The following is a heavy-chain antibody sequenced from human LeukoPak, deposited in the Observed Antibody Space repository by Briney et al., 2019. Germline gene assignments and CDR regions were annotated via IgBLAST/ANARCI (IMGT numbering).Heavy chain of an antibody. CDR2: ISYDGSNK. D-gene: IGHD4-17*01. J-gene: IGHJ4*02. Sequence: GGSLRLSCAASGFTFSSYGMHWVRQAPGKGLEWVAVISYDGSNKYYADSVKGRFTISRDNSKNTLYLQMNSLRAEDTAVYYCAKGDYGDDPDYWGQGTLVTVSS. CDR1: GFTFSSYG. V-gene: IGHV3-30*18. CDR3: AKGDYGDDPDY.